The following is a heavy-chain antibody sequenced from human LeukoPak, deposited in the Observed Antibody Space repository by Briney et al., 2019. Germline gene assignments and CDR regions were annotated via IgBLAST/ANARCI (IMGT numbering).Heavy chain of an antibody. V-gene: IGHV5-51*01. D-gene: IGHD4-17*01. CDR1: GYSFNNYW. J-gene: IGHJ4*02. CDR3: ARRTTVTTTDLDY. CDR2: IYPDDSNT. Sequence: ESLKISCEASGYSFNNYWIAWVRRMPGKGLEWLGIIYPDDSNTTYSPSFQGQVTISVDKSISTAYLQWSSLKASDTAMYYCARRTTVTTTDLDYWGQGTLVTVSS.